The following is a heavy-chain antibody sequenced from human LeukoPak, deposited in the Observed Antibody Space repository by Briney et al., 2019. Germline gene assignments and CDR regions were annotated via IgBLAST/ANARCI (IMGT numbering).Heavy chain of an antibody. Sequence: PSETLSLTCTVSGGSISSSSYYWGWIRQPPGKGLEWIGSIYYSGSTYYNPSLKSRVTISVDTSKNQFSLKLSSVTAADTAVYYCARAKGPRTLPDAFDIWGQGTMVTVSS. J-gene: IGHJ3*02. CDR3: ARAKGPRTLPDAFDI. V-gene: IGHV4-39*07. CDR1: GGSISSSSYY. D-gene: IGHD1-14*01. CDR2: IYYSGST.